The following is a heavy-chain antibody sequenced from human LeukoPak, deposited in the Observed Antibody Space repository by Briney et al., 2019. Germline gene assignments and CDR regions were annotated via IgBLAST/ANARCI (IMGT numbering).Heavy chain of an antibody. Sequence: GGSLRLSCAASGFTFSNYWMNWVRQAPGKGLQWVANVKEDGSEKYFVDSVKGRFTISRDNAKNSLYLQTNSLRAEDTAVYYCARDERDELRSVSTLEYWGQGTLVTVSS. CDR1: GFTFSNYW. CDR3: ARDERDELRSVSTLEY. D-gene: IGHD4-11*01. J-gene: IGHJ4*02. CDR2: VKEDGSEK. V-gene: IGHV3-7*01.